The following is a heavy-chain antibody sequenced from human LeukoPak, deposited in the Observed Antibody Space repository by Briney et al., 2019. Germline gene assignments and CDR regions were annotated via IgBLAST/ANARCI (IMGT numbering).Heavy chain of an antibody. CDR3: AKEDYYGSGSYFDY. V-gene: IGHV3-30*18. CDR1: AFTFSYYA. D-gene: IGHD3-10*01. CDR2: ISYDGSNK. J-gene: IGHJ4*02. Sequence: GGSLRLSCAASAFTFSYYAMHWVRQAPGKGLEWVAVISYDGSNKYYADSMKGRFTISRDNSKNTLYLQMNSLRAEDTAVYYCAKEDYYGSGSYFDYWGQGTLVTVSS.